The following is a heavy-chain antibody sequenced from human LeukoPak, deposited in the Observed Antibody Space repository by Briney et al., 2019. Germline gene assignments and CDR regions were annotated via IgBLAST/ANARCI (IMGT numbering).Heavy chain of an antibody. CDR3: ARGRSMAAGAS. Sequence: PSETLSLTCTVSGAAVISSTYFCGWICQPPGKGLEWIGSISYSGSTYYNPSLKSRVTISVDTSKNQFSLDLSSVTAADTAVYFCARGRSMAAGASWGQGTLVTVSS. J-gene: IGHJ5*02. CDR1: GAAVISSTYF. CDR2: ISYSGST. D-gene: IGHD5-24*01. V-gene: IGHV4-39*07.